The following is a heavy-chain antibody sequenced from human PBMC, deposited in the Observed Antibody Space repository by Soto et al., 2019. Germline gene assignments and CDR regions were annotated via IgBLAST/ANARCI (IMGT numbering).Heavy chain of an antibody. D-gene: IGHD3-3*01. V-gene: IGHV3-23*01. Sequence: GGSLRVPGAAAGFTFSSEAIGWVRQAPGKGMEWVSAINGSGCSTYYADSVKGRFTISRDNSKNTLYLQMNGLRADDTAVYYSAKDGLPYYDFWSGPSSHPYGMDVWGQGSTVTVSS. CDR2: INGSGCST. CDR1: GFTFSSEA. CDR3: AKDGLPYYDFWSGPSSHPYGMDV. J-gene: IGHJ6*02.